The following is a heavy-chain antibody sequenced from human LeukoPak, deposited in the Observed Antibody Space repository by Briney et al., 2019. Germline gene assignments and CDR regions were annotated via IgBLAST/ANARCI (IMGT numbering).Heavy chain of an antibody. J-gene: IGHJ4*02. D-gene: IGHD2-2*01. CDR1: GFTFSSYG. Sequence: GRSLRLSCAASGFTFSSYGMHWVRQAPGKGLEWVAVISYDGSNKYYADSVKGRFTISRDNSKNTLYLQMNSLRAEDTAVYYCAKDSQPAPFDYWGQGTLATVSS. CDR2: ISYDGSNK. CDR3: AKDSQPAPFDY. V-gene: IGHV3-30*18.